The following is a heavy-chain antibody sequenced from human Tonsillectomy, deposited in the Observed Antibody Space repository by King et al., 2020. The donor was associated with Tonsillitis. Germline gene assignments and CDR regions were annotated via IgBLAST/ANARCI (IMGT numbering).Heavy chain of an antibody. CDR3: ARSTLTTLTLYYYSGLDV. CDR2: IDPNSGDT. D-gene: IGHD4-17*01. CDR1: GYIFTDYY. J-gene: IGHJ6*02. Sequence: QLVQSGAEVKKPGASVKVSCKASGYIFTDYYMHWVRQAPGRGLECMGWIDPNSGDTNYAHKFQGRVTMTRDTSIRTAYMELSRLRSDDTAVYYCARSTLTTLTLYYYSGLDVWGRGTTVTVSS. V-gene: IGHV1-2*02.